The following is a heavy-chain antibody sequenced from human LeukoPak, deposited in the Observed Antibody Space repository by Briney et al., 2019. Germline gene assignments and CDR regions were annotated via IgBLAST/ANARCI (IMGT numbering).Heavy chain of an antibody. Sequence: PSETETLPCAVSGYSISSGYYWGWIRQPPGKGLEWIGSIYHSGSTYYNPSLKSRVTISVDTSKNQFALKLSSVTAADTAVYYCARVMSQAGDNWFDPWGRGTLITVSS. J-gene: IGHJ5*02. CDR3: ARVMSQAGDNWFDP. CDR2: IYHSGST. V-gene: IGHV4-38-2*01. D-gene: IGHD6-19*01. CDR1: GYSISSGYY.